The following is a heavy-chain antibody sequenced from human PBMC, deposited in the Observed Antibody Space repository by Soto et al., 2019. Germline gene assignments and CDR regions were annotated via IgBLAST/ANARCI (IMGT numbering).Heavy chain of an antibody. V-gene: IGHV3-49*03. CDR1: GFTFGDYA. Sequence: GGSLRLSCTASGFTFGDYAMSWFRQAPGKGLEWVGFIRSKAYGGTTEYAASVKGRFTISRDDSKSIAYLQMNSLKTEDTAVYYCTRDKLGSGSYYPQTPNFDYWGQGTLVTVSS. J-gene: IGHJ4*02. CDR3: TRDKLGSGSYYPQTPNFDY. CDR2: IRSKAYGGTT. D-gene: IGHD3-10*01.